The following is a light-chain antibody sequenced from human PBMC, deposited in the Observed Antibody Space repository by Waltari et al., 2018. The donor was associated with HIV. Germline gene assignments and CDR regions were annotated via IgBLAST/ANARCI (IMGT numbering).Light chain of an antibody. V-gene: IGLV2-14*01. Sequence: QTALTQPASVSGSPGQSITISCTGTSSDVGGYNFVSWYQQHPDKAPKLMIFDVSNRPSWVSNRFAVSKSGNTASLTISGRQAEDEGDYYCSSYTSSSTVVFGGGTKLTVL. CDR2: DVS. CDR3: SSYTSSSTVV. CDR1: SSDVGGYNF. J-gene: IGLJ2*01.